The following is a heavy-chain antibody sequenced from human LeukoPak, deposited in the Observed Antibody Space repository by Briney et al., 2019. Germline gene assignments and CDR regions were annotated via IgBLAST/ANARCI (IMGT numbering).Heavy chain of an antibody. D-gene: IGHD7-27*01. CDR3: ARGRLGNGAGHYYFDY. CDR2: IRGNAANT. CDR1: GFTFSSYA. J-gene: IGHJ4*02. V-gene: IGHV3-23*01. Sequence: PGESLRLSCAASGFTFSSYAMNWVRQAPGKGLEWVSGIRGNAANTYYADSVKGRFAISRDTSNTVYLQMNSLSAEDTAVYFCARGRLGNGAGHYYFDYWGQGALVIVSS.